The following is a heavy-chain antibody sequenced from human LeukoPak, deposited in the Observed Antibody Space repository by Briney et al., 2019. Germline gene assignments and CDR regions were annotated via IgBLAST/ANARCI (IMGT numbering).Heavy chain of an antibody. CDR1: GLTFSTYA. Sequence: PGGSLRLSCAAYGLTFSTYAFRWVRQAPGGGLQWDSSISPSGGSTFYADSVKGRFTFSRDNSKNTLYLQMNSLTAEDTATYYCAKDVSRFGKRGARPYYFDSWGQGTLVTVSS. J-gene: IGHJ4*02. V-gene: IGHV3-23*01. CDR2: ISPSGGST. CDR3: AKDVSRFGKRGARPYYFDS. D-gene: IGHD6-6*01.